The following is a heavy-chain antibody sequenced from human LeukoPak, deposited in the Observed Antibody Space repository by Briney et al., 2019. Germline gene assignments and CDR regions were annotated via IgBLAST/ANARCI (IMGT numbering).Heavy chain of an antibody. Sequence: SVKVSCKSSGGTFSSYAISWVRQAPGQGLEWMGGIIPIFGTANYAQKFQGRVTITADESTSTAYMELSSLRSEDTAVYYCARGSLRYCSGGSCHYFDYWGQGTLVTVSS. D-gene: IGHD2-15*01. CDR2: IIPIFGTA. CDR1: GGTFSSYA. J-gene: IGHJ4*02. V-gene: IGHV1-69*13. CDR3: ARGSLRYCSGGSCHYFDY.